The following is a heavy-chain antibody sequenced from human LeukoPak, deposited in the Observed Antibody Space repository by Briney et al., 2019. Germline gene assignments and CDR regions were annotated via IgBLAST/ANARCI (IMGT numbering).Heavy chain of an antibody. D-gene: IGHD6-19*01. CDR2: MYYRGSA. J-gene: IGHJ3*02. CDR3: AITLSSGWPHDVFDI. Sequence: SETLSLTCTVSGGSISSYFCNWIRQSPGKGLEWIAHMYYRGSANYNPSLTSRVTTSVDTFKNQFSLKLTSLTAADTAVYYWAITLSSGWPHDVFDIWGQGTMVTVSS. V-gene: IGHV4-59*01. CDR1: GGSISSYF.